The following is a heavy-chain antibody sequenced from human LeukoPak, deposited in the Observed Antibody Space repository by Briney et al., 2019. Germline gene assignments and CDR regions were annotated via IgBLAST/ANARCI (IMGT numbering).Heavy chain of an antibody. CDR1: GGSISSYY. CDR2: IYYSGST. D-gene: IGHD5-24*01. CDR3: ARVEAEMATESGWFDP. Sequence: SETLSLTCTVSGGSISSYYWSWLRQPPGKGLERIGYIYYSGSTNYNPSLKSRVTISVDTSKNQFSLKLSSVTAADTAVYYCARVEAEMATESGWFDPWGQGTLVTVSS. V-gene: IGHV4-59*01. J-gene: IGHJ5*02.